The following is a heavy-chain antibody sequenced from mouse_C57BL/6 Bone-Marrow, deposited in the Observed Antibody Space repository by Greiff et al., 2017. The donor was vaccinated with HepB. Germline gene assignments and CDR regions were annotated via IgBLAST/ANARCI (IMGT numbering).Heavy chain of an antibody. CDR2: IRNKANGYTT. V-gene: IGHV7-3*01. CDR3: ARLPDYYGSSSYAMDY. Sequence: EVQLVESGGGLVQPGGSLSLSCAASGFTFTDYYMSWVRQPPGKVLEWLGFIRNKANGYTTEYSASVKGRFTISRDNSPSILYLQMNALRAEDSATYYCARLPDYYGSSSYAMDYWGQGTSVTVSS. D-gene: IGHD1-1*01. J-gene: IGHJ4*01. CDR1: GFTFTDYY.